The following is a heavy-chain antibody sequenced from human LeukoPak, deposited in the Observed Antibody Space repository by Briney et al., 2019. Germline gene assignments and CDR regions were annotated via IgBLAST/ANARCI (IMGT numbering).Heavy chain of an antibody. CDR2: IWYDGSNK. CDR1: GFTFSNYG. D-gene: IGHD6-13*01. Sequence: GGSLRLSCATSGFTFSNYGMHWVRQAPGKGLEWVADIWYDGSNKYYAESVKGRFTISRDNSKNTLYLQMNSLRVEDTAVYFCAREGIAAAGATSATTFDYWGQGTLVTVSS. CDR3: AREGIAAAGATSATTFDY. V-gene: IGHV3-33*01. J-gene: IGHJ4*02.